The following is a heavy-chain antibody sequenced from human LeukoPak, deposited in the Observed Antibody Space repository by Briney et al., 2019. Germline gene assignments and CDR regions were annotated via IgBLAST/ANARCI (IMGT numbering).Heavy chain of an antibody. D-gene: IGHD6-25*01. Sequence: ASVKVSCKASGYTFTGYYMHWVRQAPGQGLEWMGWINPNSGGTNYAQKFQGRVTMTRDTSISTAYMELSRLRSDDTAVYYCARGTYSSGWRAFLARFDYWGQGTLVTVSS. J-gene: IGHJ4*02. CDR1: GYTFTGYY. V-gene: IGHV1-2*02. CDR2: INPNSGGT. CDR3: ARGTYSSGWRAFLARFDY.